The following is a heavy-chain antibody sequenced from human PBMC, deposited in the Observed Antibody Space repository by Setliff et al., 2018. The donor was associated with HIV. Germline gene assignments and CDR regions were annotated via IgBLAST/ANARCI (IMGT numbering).Heavy chain of an antibody. J-gene: IGHJ4*02. CDR3: AREVRWEIPQGFDH. D-gene: IGHD1-26*01. Sequence: PSETLSLTCTVSGGSISSRNFYWGWIRQPPGEGLEWIGRIAYTGSGYYNSSLKSRVTISLDTSRNECSLKLTSVTAADTAVYYCAREVRWEIPQGFDHWGQGSQVTVSS. CDR1: GGSISSRNFY. CDR2: IAYTGSG. V-gene: IGHV4-39*07.